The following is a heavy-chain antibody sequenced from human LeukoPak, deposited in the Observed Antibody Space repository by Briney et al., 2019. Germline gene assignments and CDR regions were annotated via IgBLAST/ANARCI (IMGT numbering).Heavy chain of an antibody. V-gene: IGHV3-21*01. J-gene: IGHJ3*02. Sequence: KPGGSLRLSCAASGFTFSSYSMNWVRQAPGNGLEWVSSISSSSSYIYYADSVKGRFTISRDNSKNTLYLQMNSLRAEDMAVYYCAREGEWKNAFDIWGQGTMVTVSS. CDR3: AREGEWKNAFDI. CDR2: ISSSSSYI. CDR1: GFTFSSYS. D-gene: IGHD3-16*01.